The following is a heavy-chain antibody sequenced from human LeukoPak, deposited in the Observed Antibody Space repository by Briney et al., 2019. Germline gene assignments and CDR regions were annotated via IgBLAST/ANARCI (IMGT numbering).Heavy chain of an antibody. CDR3: ARGGRQWLGLNWFDP. CDR1: GGSFSGYY. D-gene: IGHD6-19*01. V-gene: IGHV4-34*01. J-gene: IGHJ5*02. Sequence: SETLSLTCAVYGGSFSGYYWSWIRQPPGKGLEWIGEINHSGSTNYNPSPKSRVTISVDTSKNQFSLKLSSVTAADTAVYYRARGGRQWLGLNWFDPWGQGTLVTVSS. CDR2: INHSGST.